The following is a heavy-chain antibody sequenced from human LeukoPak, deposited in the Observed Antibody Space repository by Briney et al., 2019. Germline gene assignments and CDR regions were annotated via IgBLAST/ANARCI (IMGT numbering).Heavy chain of an antibody. CDR2: ISSSSSYI. CDR3: ARNRGSDYYDSSARLDY. Sequence: PGGSLRLSCAASGFTFSSYSMNWVRQAPGKGLEWVSSISSSSSYIYYADSVKGRFTISRDNAKNSLYLQMNSPRAEDTAVYYCARNRGSDYYDSSARLDYWGQGTLVTVSS. CDR1: GFTFSSYS. D-gene: IGHD3-22*01. V-gene: IGHV3-21*01. J-gene: IGHJ4*02.